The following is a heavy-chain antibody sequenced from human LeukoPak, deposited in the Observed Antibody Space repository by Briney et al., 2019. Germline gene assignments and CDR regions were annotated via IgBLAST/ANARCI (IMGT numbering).Heavy chain of an antibody. Sequence: GGSLRLSCAASGFTFSRHGMHWVRRAPGKGLEWVAFIRYDGSDKYYADSVKGRFTISRDNSENTLYLQMNSLGPEDTAVYYCAKGFYYCSDGCPQYYYYMDVWGKGTTVIVSS. V-gene: IGHV3-30*02. CDR1: GFTFSRHG. D-gene: IGHD2-15*01. J-gene: IGHJ6*03. CDR3: AKGFYYCSDGCPQYYYYMDV. CDR2: IRYDGSDK.